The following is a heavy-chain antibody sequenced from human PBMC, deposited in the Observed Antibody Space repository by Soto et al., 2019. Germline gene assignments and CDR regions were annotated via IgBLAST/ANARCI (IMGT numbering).Heavy chain of an antibody. Sequence: GGSLRLSCAASGFTFSSYGMHWVRQAPGKGLEWVAVISYDGSNKYYADSVKGRFTISRDNSKNTLYLQMNSLRAEDTAVYYCAKDPYSNSYYYYGMDVWGQGTTVTVS. CDR1: GFTFSSYG. D-gene: IGHD4-4*01. CDR2: ISYDGSNK. J-gene: IGHJ6*02. V-gene: IGHV3-30*18. CDR3: AKDPYSNSYYYYGMDV.